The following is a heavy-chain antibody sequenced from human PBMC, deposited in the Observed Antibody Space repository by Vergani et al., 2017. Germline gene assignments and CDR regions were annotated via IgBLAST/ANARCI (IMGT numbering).Heavy chain of an antibody. J-gene: IGHJ4*02. CDR2: IYYSGST. CDR3: ARNPYDFWSVYFDY. V-gene: IGHV4-59*01. CDR1: GGSISSYY. Sequence: QVQLQESGPGLVKPSETLSLTCTVSGGSISSYYWSWIRQPPGKGLEWIGYIYYSGSTNYNPSLKSRVTISVDTSKNQFSLKLSSVTAADTAVYYCARNPYDFWSVYFDYWGQGTLVTVSS. D-gene: IGHD3-3*01.